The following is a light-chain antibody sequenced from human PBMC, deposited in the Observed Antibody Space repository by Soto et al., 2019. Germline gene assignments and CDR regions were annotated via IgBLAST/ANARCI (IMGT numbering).Light chain of an antibody. J-gene: IGLJ1*01. CDR2: EVS. CDR1: SSDIGRYDH. CDR3: NSHTSGDFRV. V-gene: IGLV2-14*01. Sequence: SALTQPASVSGSPGQSITISCTGSSSDIGRYDHVSWYQHHPGKAPKLLISEVSSRPSGVSTRFSGSKSGYTASLTISGLQAEDEADYYCNSHTSGDFRVFGTGTKVT.